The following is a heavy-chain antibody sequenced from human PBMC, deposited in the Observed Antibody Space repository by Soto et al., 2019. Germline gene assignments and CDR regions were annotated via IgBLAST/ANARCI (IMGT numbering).Heavy chain of an antibody. V-gene: IGHV4-30-4*01. J-gene: IGHJ2*01. Sequence: SETLSLTCTVSGASINNNDCYWSWILQTPGKGLEWIGYVYYSGTTDYIPSLKSRLSMSIDKSQKQFTLKLNSVTAADTATYYCARMSYFYDKWYFDLWGRGTLVTVSS. CDR2: VYYSGTT. CDR1: GASINNNDCY. D-gene: IGHD3-22*01. CDR3: ARMSYFYDKWYFDL.